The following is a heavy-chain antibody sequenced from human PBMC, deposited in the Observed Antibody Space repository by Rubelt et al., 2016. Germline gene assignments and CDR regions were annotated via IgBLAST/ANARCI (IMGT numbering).Heavy chain of an antibody. D-gene: IGHD6-19*01. Sequence: QVQLVQSGAEVKKPGASVKVSCKASGYTFTSYGISWVRQAPGQGLEWMGWISAYNGNTNYAQKLKGRVTMTTDTSASTAYMELRSRRADDTAVYYCARCRMAGGAVAGTWDYWGQGTLVTVSS. CDR2: ISAYNGNT. V-gene: IGHV1-18*01. J-gene: IGHJ4*02. CDR3: ARCRMAGGAVAGTWDY. CDR1: GYTFTSYG.